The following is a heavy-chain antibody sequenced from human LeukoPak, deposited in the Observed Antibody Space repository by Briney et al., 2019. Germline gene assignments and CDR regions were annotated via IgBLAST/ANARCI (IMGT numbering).Heavy chain of an antibody. CDR1: GFTFSDYY. CDR3: ARGDTAMVTAYYFDY. J-gene: IGHJ4*02. CDR2: ISSSGSTI. Sequence: GGSLRLSCAASGFTFSDYYMSWIRQAPGKGLEWVSYISSSGSTIYYADSVKGRFTISRDNAKNSLYLQMNSLRVEDTAVYYCARGDTAMVTAYYFDYWGQGTLVTVSS. D-gene: IGHD5-18*01. V-gene: IGHV3-11*01.